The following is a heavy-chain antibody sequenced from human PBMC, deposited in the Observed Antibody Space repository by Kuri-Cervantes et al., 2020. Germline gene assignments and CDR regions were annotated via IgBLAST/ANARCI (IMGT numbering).Heavy chain of an antibody. CDR1: GFTFSSYA. CDR2: ISGSGRNT. D-gene: IGHD3-22*01. CDR3: VRGTPNYDSSGYYYCSLDY. Sequence: GESLKISCAASGFTFSSYAMSWVRQVPGKGLEWVSGISGSGRNTYYADSAKGRFTISRDNSKNTLYLQMNNLRAEDTAVYYCVRGTPNYDSSGYYYCSLDYWGQGTLVTVSS. V-gene: IGHV3-23*01. J-gene: IGHJ4*02.